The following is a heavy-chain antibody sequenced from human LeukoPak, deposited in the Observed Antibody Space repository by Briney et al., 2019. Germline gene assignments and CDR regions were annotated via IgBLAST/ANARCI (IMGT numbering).Heavy chain of an antibody. J-gene: IGHJ3*02. CDR3: ARRRLEWELPGDRGYAFDI. CDR2: IYYSGST. V-gene: IGHV4-39*01. CDR1: GGSISSSSYY. D-gene: IGHD1-26*01. Sequence: SETLSLTCTVSGGSISSSSYYWGWIRQPPGKGLEWIGSIYYSGSTYYNPSLKSRVTISVDTSKNQFSLKLSSVTAADTAVYYCARRRLEWELPGDRGYAFDIWGQGTMVTVSS.